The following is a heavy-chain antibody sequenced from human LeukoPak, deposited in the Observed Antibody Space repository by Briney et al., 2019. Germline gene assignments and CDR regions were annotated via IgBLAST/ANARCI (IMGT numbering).Heavy chain of an antibody. V-gene: IGHV4-4*02. Sequence: GSLRLSCAASGFTFSIYEMNWVRQAPGKGLEWIGEVHLSGRTHYNPSLESRVTMSVDMSENHISLRLTSVTAADTAVYYCAREGGPYRPLDYSGQGTLVTVSS. CDR3: AREGGPYRPLDY. CDR2: VHLSGRT. J-gene: IGHJ4*02. CDR1: GFTFSIYE.